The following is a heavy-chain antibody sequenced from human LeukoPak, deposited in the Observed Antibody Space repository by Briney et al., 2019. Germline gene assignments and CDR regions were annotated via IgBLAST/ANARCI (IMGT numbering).Heavy chain of an antibody. Sequence: SETLSLTCAVYGGSFSGYYWSWIRQPPGKGLEWIGEINHSGSTNYNPSLKSRVTISVDTSKNQFSLKLSSVTAADTAVYYCARGPDSSGYYYFDFWGQGTLVTVSS. CDR1: GGSFSGYY. V-gene: IGHV4-34*01. J-gene: IGHJ4*02. CDR2: INHSGST. D-gene: IGHD3-22*01. CDR3: ARGPDSSGYYYFDF.